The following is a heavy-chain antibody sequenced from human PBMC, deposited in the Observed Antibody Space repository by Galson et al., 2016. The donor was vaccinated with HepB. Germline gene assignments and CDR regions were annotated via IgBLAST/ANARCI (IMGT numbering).Heavy chain of an antibody. D-gene: IGHD3-9*01. J-gene: IGHJ4*02. CDR3: AKESPNWGLIYFADY. Sequence: SLRLSCTASGFTFRNYWMHWVRQPPGRGLQWVSAISITGSHYAASVKGRFTISRDNSRNTLFLQMNSLTAEDTAVYYCAKESPNWGLIYFADYWGQGTLVTVSS. CDR1: GFTFRNYW. V-gene: IGHV3-23*01. CDR2: ISITGS.